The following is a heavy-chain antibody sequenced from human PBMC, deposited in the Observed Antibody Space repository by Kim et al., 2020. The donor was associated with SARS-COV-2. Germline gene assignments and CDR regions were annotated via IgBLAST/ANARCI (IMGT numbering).Heavy chain of an antibody. V-gene: IGHV3-30*01. CDR3: ARDSGELDGGMAY. Sequence: CADSVEGRFTTSRDNSKSTLYLQVNGLSAEDTAVYYCARDSGELDGGMAYWGQGTLVTVSS. D-gene: IGHD1-26*01. J-gene: IGHJ4*02.